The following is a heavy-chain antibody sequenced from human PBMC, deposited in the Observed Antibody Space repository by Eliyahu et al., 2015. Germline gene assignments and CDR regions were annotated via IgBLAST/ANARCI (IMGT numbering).Heavy chain of an antibody. V-gene: IGHV3-23*01. CDR1: GFXFXSYA. CDR2: ITGSSTGT. Sequence: EVQLLESGGGLVQPXGSLRLSCAXSGFXFXSYAMXWVRQAPGKGXEWXSSITGSSTGTYYADSVKGRFTISRDNSKNTLYLQMNSLRAEDTAVYYCAKDRGPGLPHNWFDPWGQGTLVTVSS. D-gene: IGHD3-10*01. J-gene: IGHJ5*02. CDR3: AKDRGPGLPHNWFDP.